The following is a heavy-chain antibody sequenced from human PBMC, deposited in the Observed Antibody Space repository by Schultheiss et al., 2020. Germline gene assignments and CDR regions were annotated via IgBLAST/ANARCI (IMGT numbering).Heavy chain of an antibody. CDR2: ISGSGGTT. CDR3: ARRIHNDY. CDR1: GFTFSSYA. Sequence: GQSLKISCAASGFTFSSYAMSWVRQAPGKGLEWVSAISGSGGTTYYADPVKGRFTISRDNSKNTLFLQMNSLRAEDTAVYYCARRIHNDYWGQGTLVTVSS. V-gene: IGHV3-23*01. D-gene: IGHD5-18*01. J-gene: IGHJ4*02.